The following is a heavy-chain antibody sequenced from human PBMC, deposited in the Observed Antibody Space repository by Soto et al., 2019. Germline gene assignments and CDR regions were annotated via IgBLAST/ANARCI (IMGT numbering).Heavy chain of an antibody. J-gene: IGHJ4*02. CDR3: ARGDYGTGGYPFPYFDY. CDR1: GYSFTGYY. V-gene: IGHV1-2*02. Sequence: VASVKVSCKASGYSFTGYYIHWVRQAPGQGLEWMGWINPDSGATNYAQNFQGRVTLTSDTSISTASMDLTSLTSDDTAVYYCARGDYGTGGYPFPYFDYWGQGTLVTVYS. D-gene: IGHD2-8*02. CDR2: INPDSGAT.